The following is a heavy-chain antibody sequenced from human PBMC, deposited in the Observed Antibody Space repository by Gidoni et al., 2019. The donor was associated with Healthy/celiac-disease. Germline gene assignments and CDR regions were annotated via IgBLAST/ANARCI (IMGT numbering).Heavy chain of an antibody. J-gene: IGHJ6*02. D-gene: IGHD2-15*01. CDR1: GFTFSSYS. V-gene: IGHV3-21*01. CDR3: ASYCSGGSCYLYYYGMDV. CDR2: ISSSSSYI. Sequence: EVQLVESGGGLVKPGGSLRLSCAASGFTFSSYSMNWVRQAPGKGLEWVSSISSSSSYIYYADSVKGRFTISRDNAKNSLYLQMNSLRAEDTAVYYCASYCSGGSCYLYYYGMDVWGQGTTVTVSS.